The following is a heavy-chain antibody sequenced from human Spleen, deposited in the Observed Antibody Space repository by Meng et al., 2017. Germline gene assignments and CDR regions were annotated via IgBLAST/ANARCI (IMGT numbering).Heavy chain of an antibody. Sequence: ASVKVSCKASGYTFTSYGISWVRQAPGQGLEWMGWISAYNGNTNYAQKLQGRVTMTTDTSTSTAYMELRSLRSDDTAVYYCGRDLFPTATYYYGLGSYYKYYYYGMDVWGQGTTVTVSS. J-gene: IGHJ6*02. CDR1: GYTFTSYG. CDR2: ISAYNGNT. D-gene: IGHD3-10*01. CDR3: GRDLFPTATYYYGLGSYYKYYYYGMDV. V-gene: IGHV1-18*01.